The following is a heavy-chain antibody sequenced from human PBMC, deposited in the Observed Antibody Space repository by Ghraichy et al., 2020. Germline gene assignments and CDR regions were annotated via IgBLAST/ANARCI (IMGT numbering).Heavy chain of an antibody. V-gene: IGHV3-48*02. CDR2: ITSSSRTI. Sequence: GGSLRLSCVASGFTFSSYSMNWVRQSPGKGLEWVSSITSSSRTIFYADSVKGRFTISRDNAQNSLYLQMNSLRDEDTAEYYCARGERWVRFLYCDGRDAWGKGTTVTGSS. J-gene: IGHJ6*04. CDR3: ARGERWVRFLYCDGRDA. D-gene: IGHD3-3*01. CDR1: GFTFSSYS.